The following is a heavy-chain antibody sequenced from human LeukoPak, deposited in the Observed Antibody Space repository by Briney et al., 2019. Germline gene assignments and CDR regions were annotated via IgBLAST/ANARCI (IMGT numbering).Heavy chain of an antibody. D-gene: IGHD3-22*01. Sequence: GGSLRLSCAASGFTFSGYWMHWVRQAPGKGLEWVSYISSSSSTIYYADSVKGRFTISRDNAKNSLYLQMNSLRDEDTAVYYCARAHMYYYDSSGYYLPDWGQGTLVTVSS. V-gene: IGHV3-48*02. CDR2: ISSSSSTI. CDR1: GFTFSGYW. CDR3: ARAHMYYYDSSGYYLPD. J-gene: IGHJ4*02.